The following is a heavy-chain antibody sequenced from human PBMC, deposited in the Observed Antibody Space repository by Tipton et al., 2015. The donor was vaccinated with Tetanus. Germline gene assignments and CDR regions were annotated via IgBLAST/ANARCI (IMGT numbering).Heavy chain of an antibody. D-gene: IGHD1-26*01. CDR2: IKEDESEE. CDR1: GFTSESHY. J-gene: IGHJ4*02. V-gene: IGHV3-7*01. CDR3: ARVLTVGATFDY. Sequence: SLRLSCAASGFTSESHYMHWVRQTPGKGLEWVAHIKEDESEEYYVDSVKGRFTISRDNAEHSLYLQMNSLRAEDTAVYYCARVLTVGATFDYWGQGALVTVSS.